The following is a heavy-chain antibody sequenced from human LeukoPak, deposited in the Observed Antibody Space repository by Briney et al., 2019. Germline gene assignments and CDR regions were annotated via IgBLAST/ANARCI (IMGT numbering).Heavy chain of an antibody. D-gene: IGHD5-12*01. Sequence: KPSETLSLTCAVSGYSISSSNWWGWIRQLPGKGLEWIAYIYYSGSTYYNPSLKSRVTMSVDTSKNQFSLKLSSVTAVDTAVYYCAKSVAWNYYYYMDVWGKGTTVTVSS. CDR1: GYSISSSNW. CDR2: IYYSGST. J-gene: IGHJ6*03. CDR3: AKSVAWNYYYYMDV. V-gene: IGHV4-28*01.